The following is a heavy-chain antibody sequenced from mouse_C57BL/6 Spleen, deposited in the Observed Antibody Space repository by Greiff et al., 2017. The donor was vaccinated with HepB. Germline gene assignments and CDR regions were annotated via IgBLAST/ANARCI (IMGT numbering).Heavy chain of an antibody. V-gene: IGHV1-80*01. J-gene: IGHJ1*03. D-gene: IGHD1-1*01. CDR1: GYAFSSYW. CDR2: IYPGDGDT. CDR3: ARDGGSRPHWYFDV. Sequence: VKLQQSGAELVKPGASVKISCKASGYAFSSYWMNWVKQRPGKGLEWIGQIYPGDGDTNYNGKFKGKATLTADKSYSTAYMQLSSLTSEDSAVYFCARDGGSRPHWYFDVWGTGTTVTVAS.